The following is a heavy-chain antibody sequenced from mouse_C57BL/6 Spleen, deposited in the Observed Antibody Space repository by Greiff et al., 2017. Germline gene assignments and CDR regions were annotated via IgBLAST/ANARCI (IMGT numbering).Heavy chain of an antibody. J-gene: IGHJ1*03. CDR2: INPGSGGT. CDR1: GYAFTNYL. Sequence: QVQLQQSGAELVRPGTSVKVSCKASGYAFTNYLIEWVKQRPGQGLEWIGVINPGSGGTNYNEKFKGKATLTADKSSSTAYMQLSSLTSGDSAVYFCARGKGLTGYYDVWSTGNTVSVST. V-gene: IGHV1-54*01. CDR3: ARGKGLTGYYDV.